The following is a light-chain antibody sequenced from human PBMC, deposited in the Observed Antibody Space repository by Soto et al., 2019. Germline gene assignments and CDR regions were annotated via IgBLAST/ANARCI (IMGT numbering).Light chain of an antibody. CDR2: EVT. CDR3: STSSSTSTTWF. J-gene: IGLJ2*01. CDR1: SSDVGSYNL. Sequence: QSALTQPASVSGSPGQSITISCTGTSSDVGSYNLISWYQQHPGKAPKLMIYEVTKRPSGVSNRFSGSKSGNTASLTISGLQAEDEADYYCSTSSSTSTTWFFGGGTQLTVL. V-gene: IGLV2-14*02.